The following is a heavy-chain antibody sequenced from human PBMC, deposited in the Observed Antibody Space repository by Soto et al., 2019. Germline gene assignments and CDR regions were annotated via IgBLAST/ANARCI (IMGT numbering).Heavy chain of an antibody. CDR2: IYYSGST. Sequence: PSETLSLTCTVSGGSIRSYYWSWIRQPPGKGLEWIGYIYYSGSTDYNPSLKSRVTISVDTSKNQFSLKLRSVTAADTAVYFCVSQRTTVITQAYFDYWGPGALVTVSS. D-gene: IGHD4-4*01. J-gene: IGHJ4*02. CDR3: VSQRTTVITQAYFDY. CDR1: GGSIRSYY. V-gene: IGHV4-59*01.